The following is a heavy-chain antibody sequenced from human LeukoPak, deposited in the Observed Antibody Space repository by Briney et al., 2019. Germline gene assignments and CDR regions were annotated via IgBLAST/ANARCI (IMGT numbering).Heavy chain of an antibody. Sequence: AETLTLTCTVSGGSFSISSYYWAWIRQPPGKGLVWIGCIYYSGRTYYKPSLRSRLTISVDTSQNQFSLKLASVTAADTAGYYCAIGRLVGSSGPFDYWGQGTLVTVSS. CDR2: IYYSGRT. V-gene: IGHV4-39*01. D-gene: IGHD3-22*01. CDR3: AIGRLVGSSGPFDY. CDR1: GGSFSISSYY. J-gene: IGHJ4*02.